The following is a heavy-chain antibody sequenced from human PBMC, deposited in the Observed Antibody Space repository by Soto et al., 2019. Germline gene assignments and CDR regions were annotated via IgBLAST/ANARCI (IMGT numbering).Heavy chain of an antibody. CDR2: IKQDGSEK. V-gene: IGHV3-7*04. CDR1: GFTFSSYW. J-gene: IGHJ6*02. D-gene: IGHD3-10*01. CDR3: ARVGFGEFQPYYYYYGMDV. Sequence: EVQLVESGGGLVQPGGSLRLSCAASGFTFSSYWMSWVRQAPGKGLEWVANIKQDGSEKYYVDSVKGRFTISRDNAKNSLYLQMNSLRAEDTAVYYCARVGFGEFQPYYYYYGMDVWGQGTTVTVSS.